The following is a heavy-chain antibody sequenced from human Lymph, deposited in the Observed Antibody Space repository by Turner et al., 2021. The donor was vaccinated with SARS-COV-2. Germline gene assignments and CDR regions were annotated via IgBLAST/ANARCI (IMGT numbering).Heavy chain of an antibody. J-gene: IGHJ4*02. Sequence: EVQLVESGGGLVKPGGSLRLSCAASGFTFMSYSMNWVRQAPGKGLEWVSSITFTSSYIYYADSVKGRFTSSRDNAKNSLYLQINSLRAEDTAVYYCARGPPDFPYYFDYWGQGTLVTVSS. CDR3: ARGPPDFPYYFDY. CDR2: ITFTSSYI. CDR1: GFTFMSYS. V-gene: IGHV3-21*01. D-gene: IGHD2-21*02.